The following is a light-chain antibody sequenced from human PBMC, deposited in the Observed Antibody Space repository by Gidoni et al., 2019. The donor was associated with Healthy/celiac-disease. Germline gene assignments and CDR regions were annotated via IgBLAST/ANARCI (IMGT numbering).Light chain of an antibody. CDR2: GAS. Sequence: EIVMTQSPATLSVSPGERATLSCRTSQSVSSNLAWYHQKPGQAPRLLIYGASTRATGIPARFSGSGSGTEFTLTIRSLQSEDFAVYYCQQYNNWPPAYTFGQGTKLEIK. CDR1: QSVSSN. V-gene: IGKV3-15*01. CDR3: QQYNNWPPAYT. J-gene: IGKJ2*01.